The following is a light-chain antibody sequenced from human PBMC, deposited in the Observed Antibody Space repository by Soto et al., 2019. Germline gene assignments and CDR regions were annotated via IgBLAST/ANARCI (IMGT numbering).Light chain of an antibody. Sequence: EIVLTQSPGTLSLSPGERATLSCRASQSVSSSYLAWYQQKPGQAPRLLIYGASSRATGIPDRFSGSGSGTDFTLTISILEPEDFAVYYCQQYGSSRWTFGQGTKGDIK. CDR3: QQYGSSRWT. V-gene: IGKV3-20*01. J-gene: IGKJ1*01. CDR1: QSVSSSY. CDR2: GAS.